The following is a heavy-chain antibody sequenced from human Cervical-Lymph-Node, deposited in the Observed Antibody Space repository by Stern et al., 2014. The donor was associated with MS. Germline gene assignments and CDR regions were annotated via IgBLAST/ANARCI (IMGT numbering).Heavy chain of an antibody. CDR1: GYPFTAFF. D-gene: IGHD3-22*01. CDR2: LHPNSDDP. Sequence: QVQLVQSGTKMQKPGASVRVSCKASGYPFTAFFIHWVRQVPGQGLEWMGRLHPNSDDPTYAQNFQDRVTLTRDTSIGTAYLEWSRLTSADTAVYYCAREATRIVVGIDYWGQGTQVTVSS. J-gene: IGHJ4*02. CDR3: AREATRIVVGIDY. V-gene: IGHV1-2*06.